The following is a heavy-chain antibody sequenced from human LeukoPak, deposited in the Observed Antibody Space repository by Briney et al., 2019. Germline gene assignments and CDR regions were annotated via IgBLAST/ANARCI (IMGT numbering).Heavy chain of an antibody. D-gene: IGHD5-12*01. CDR2: IIPIFGTA. J-gene: IGHJ1*01. Sequence: GASVKVSCKASGYTFTSYGISWVRQAPGQWLELMGGIIPIFGTANYAQKFQGRVTITADESTSTACMELSSLRSEDTAVYYCARAPVGYSGYDYVYTGYFQHWGQGTLVTVSS. CDR3: ARAPVGYSGYDYVYTGYFQH. V-gene: IGHV1-69*13. CDR1: GYTFTSYG.